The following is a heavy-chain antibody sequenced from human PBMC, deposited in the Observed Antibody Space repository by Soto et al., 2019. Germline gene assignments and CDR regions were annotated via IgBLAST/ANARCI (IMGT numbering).Heavy chain of an antibody. CDR1: GGTFSSYA. D-gene: IGHD3-22*01. J-gene: IGHJ4*02. Sequence: GASVKVSCKASGGTFSSYAISWVRQAPGQGLEWMGGIIPIFGTANYAQKFQGRVTITADKSTSTAYMELSSLRSEDTAVYYCAREDAGSSGYYYGPSFDYWGQGTLVTVSS. CDR3: AREDAGSSGYYYGPSFDY. CDR2: IIPIFGTA. V-gene: IGHV1-69*06.